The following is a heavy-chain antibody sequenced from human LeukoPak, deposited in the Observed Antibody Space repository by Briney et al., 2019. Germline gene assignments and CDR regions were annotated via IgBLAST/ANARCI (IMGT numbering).Heavy chain of an antibody. D-gene: IGHD2-2*01. Sequence: GESLKISCKGSGYSFTSYWIGWVRQMPGKGLEWMGIIYPGDSDTRYSPSFQGQVTISADKSISTAYLQWSSLKASDTAMYYCARPIRYCSSTSCYPHAFDIWGQGTMVTVSS. CDR3: ARPIRYCSSTSCYPHAFDI. CDR1: GYSFTSYW. V-gene: IGHV5-51*01. J-gene: IGHJ3*02. CDR2: IYPGDSDT.